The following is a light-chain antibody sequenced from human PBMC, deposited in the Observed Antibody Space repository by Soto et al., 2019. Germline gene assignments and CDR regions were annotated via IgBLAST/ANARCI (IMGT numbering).Light chain of an antibody. V-gene: IGLV2-14*01. CDR3: SSYTSSSTLV. CDR2: EVR. Sequence: QSVLTQPASVSGSPGQSITISCTGASSDVGGYNYVSWYQQHPGKAPTLMIYEVRNRPSGVSNRFSGSKSGNTASLTISGLQAEDEADYYCSSYTSSSTLVFCGGTKLTGL. J-gene: IGLJ2*01. CDR1: SSDVGGYNY.